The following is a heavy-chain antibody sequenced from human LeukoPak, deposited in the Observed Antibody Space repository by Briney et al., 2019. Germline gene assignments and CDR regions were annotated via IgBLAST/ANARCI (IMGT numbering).Heavy chain of an antibody. V-gene: IGHV3-30*19. CDR2: ISYDGSNK. J-gene: IGHJ4*02. CDR3: ARDTTSEYSSSWYLHY. Sequence: GGSLRLSCAASGFTFSSYGMHWVRQAPGKGLEWVAVISYDGSNKYYADSVKGRFTISRDNSKNTLYLQMNSLRAEDTAVYYCARDTTSEYSSSWYLHYWGQGTLVTVSS. CDR1: GFTFSSYG. D-gene: IGHD6-13*01.